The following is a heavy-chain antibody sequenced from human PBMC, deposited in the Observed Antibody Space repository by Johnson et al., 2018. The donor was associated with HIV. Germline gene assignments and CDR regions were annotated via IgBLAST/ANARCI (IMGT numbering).Heavy chain of an antibody. Sequence: QVQLVESGGGLVQPGGSLRLSCAASGFTVSSNYMSWVRQAPGKGLEWVTHISYDGANKYYSGSVRGRFTISRDNSRNTLNLQMDSLREDDTAVYYCAKDLDREVLALWAFHTWGQGTVVTVSS. CDR3: AKDLDREVLALWAFHT. D-gene: IGHD2-8*02. CDR2: ISYDGANK. CDR1: GFTVSSNY. V-gene: IGHV3-30*18. J-gene: IGHJ3*02.